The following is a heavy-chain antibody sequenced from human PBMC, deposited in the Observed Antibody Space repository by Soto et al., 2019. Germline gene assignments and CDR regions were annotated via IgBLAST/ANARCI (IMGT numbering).Heavy chain of an antibody. J-gene: IGHJ4*02. V-gene: IGHV3-21*01. CDR2: ITGSSSNI. CDR3: AGGGRSGDFAQY. CDR1: GFTFSSYS. Sequence: GGSLRLSCAASGFTFSSYSMNWVRQAPGKGLEWVSSITGSSSNIYYADSVKGRFTISRDNAKNSVYLMMNSLRADDTAVYYCAGGGRSGDFAQYWGQGILVTVSS.